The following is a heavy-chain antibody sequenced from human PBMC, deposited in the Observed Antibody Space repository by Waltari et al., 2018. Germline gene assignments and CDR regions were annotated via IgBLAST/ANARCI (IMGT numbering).Heavy chain of an antibody. V-gene: IGHV3-49*05. D-gene: IGHD6-13*01. CDR2: IRSKTYGGTS. CDR1: GFAFSDLS. J-gene: IGHJ4*02. Sequence: EVQVVESGGGLVKPGRSLRLSCTASGFAFSDLSMSWFRQAPGEGLEWVGFIRSKTYGGTSEYAASVKGRLIISRDDSKSIAYLQMNSLKTDDTAVYYCSRLIAATGTPYFDYWGQGTLVTVSS. CDR3: SRLIAATGTPYFDY.